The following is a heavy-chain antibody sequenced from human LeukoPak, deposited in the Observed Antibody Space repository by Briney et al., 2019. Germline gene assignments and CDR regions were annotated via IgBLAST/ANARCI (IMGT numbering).Heavy chain of an antibody. CDR3: ARDSDFWSGYSVYYFDY. Sequence: PGGSLRLSCAASEFTFSSYAMNWVRQAPGKGLEWVSYISSSSSTIYYADSVKGRFTISRDNAKNSLYLQMNSLRAEDTAVYYCARDSDFWSGYSVYYFDYWGQGTLVTVSS. CDR2: ISSSSSTI. D-gene: IGHD3-3*01. J-gene: IGHJ4*02. V-gene: IGHV3-48*01. CDR1: EFTFSSYA.